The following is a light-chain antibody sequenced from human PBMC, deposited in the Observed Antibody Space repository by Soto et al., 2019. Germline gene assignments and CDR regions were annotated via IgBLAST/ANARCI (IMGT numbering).Light chain of an antibody. Sequence: DIQMTQSPSTLSTSVGDRVTITCRASQSISSWLAWYQQKPGKAPKLLIYDASSLESGVPSRFSGSGSGTEFTLTTSSLQSDDFATYYCQQYNSYPLTFGKGTKVEIK. J-gene: IGKJ4*01. V-gene: IGKV1-5*01. CDR2: DAS. CDR1: QSISSW. CDR3: QQYNSYPLT.